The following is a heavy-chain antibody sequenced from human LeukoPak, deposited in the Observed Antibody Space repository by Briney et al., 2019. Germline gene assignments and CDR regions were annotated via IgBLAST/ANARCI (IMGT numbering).Heavy chain of an antibody. D-gene: IGHD3-10*01. CDR1: GFTFSDYG. J-gene: IGHJ4*02. CDR3: ARDLSGLDY. V-gene: IGHV3-30*19. Sequence: GGSLRLSCGASGFTFSDYGMHWVRQAPGKGLEWVAVISYDGSNKYYADSVKGRFTISRDNSKNTLYLQMNSLRAEDTAVYYCARDLSGLDYWGQGTLVTVSS. CDR2: ISYDGSNK.